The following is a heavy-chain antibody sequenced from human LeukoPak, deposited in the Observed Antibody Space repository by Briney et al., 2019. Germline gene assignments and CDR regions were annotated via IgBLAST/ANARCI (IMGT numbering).Heavy chain of an antibody. D-gene: IGHD7-27*01. CDR1: GYTFTSYV. CDR3: ARGNWGYFSAFDI. V-gene: IGHV1-8*01. CDR2: MNPNSGNT. Sequence: ASVKVSCKASGYTFTSYVINWVRQAAGQGLEWRGWMNPNSGNTAYAQKFQGRAIMTRNTSISTAYMELSNLRSEDTAVYYCARGNWGYFSAFDIWGQGTMVTVSS. J-gene: IGHJ3*02.